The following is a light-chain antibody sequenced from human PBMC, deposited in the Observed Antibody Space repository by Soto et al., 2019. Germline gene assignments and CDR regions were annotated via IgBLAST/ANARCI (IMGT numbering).Light chain of an antibody. CDR1: QSVSNY. Sequence: EIVLTQSPATLSLSPGERATLSCRASQSVSNYLAWYQQKPGQAPRLLIYDASNRATGIPARFSGSGSGTDFSLPISSLEPEDFPVYYCHQRSNWPRRTFGPGTKVYIK. CDR2: DAS. J-gene: IGKJ3*01. V-gene: IGKV3-11*01. CDR3: HQRSNWPRRT.